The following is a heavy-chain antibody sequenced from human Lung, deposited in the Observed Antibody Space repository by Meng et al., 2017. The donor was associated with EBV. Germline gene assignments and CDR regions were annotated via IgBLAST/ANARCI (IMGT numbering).Heavy chain of an antibody. CDR3: ARGGTSSAPFDY. V-gene: IGHV4-34*01. CDR1: GRSFSSSY. Sequence: QVQLQQWGQGLFKPSETLSLPCGVSGRSFSSSYWSWIRQPPGKGLEWIGQINYSGITNYNPSLKSRVTISVDTSKNQFSLSLNSVTAADTAVYYCARGGTSSAPFDYWGQGTLVTVSS. J-gene: IGHJ4*02. CDR2: INYSGIT. D-gene: IGHD2-2*01.